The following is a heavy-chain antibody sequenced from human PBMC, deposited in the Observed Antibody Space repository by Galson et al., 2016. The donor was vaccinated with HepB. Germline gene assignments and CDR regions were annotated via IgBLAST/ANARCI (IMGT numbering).Heavy chain of an antibody. V-gene: IGHV5-10-1*01. CDR1: GYSFTSYW. D-gene: IGHD2-15*01. Sequence: QSGAEVKKPGASLRISCKTSGYSFTSYWISWVRQMPGKGLEWMGRIDPSESYSKYIKYGPSFQGHVTISADRSLSTAYLQWSSLRASDTAMYYCARHCSGGSCYHPDYWGQGTLVTVSS. CDR2: IDPSESYS. CDR3: ARHCSGGSCYHPDY. J-gene: IGHJ4*02.